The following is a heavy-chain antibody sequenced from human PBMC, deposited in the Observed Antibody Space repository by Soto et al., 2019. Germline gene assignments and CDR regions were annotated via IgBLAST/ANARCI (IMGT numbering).Heavy chain of an antibody. Sequence: QVQLVESGGGVVQPGRSLRLSCAASGFTFSSYGMHWVRQAPGKGLEWVAVISYDGSNKYYADSVKGRFTISRDNSKNKLYLQMNSLRAEDTAVYYWALSYGDYYDSSGYDYWGQGTLVTVSS. V-gene: IGHV3-30*03. J-gene: IGHJ4*02. CDR2: ISYDGSNK. CDR1: GFTFSSYG. CDR3: ALSYGDYYDSSGYDY. D-gene: IGHD3-22*01.